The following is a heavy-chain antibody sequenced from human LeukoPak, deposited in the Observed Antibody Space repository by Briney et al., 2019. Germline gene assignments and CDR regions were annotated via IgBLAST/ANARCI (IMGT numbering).Heavy chain of an antibody. V-gene: IGHV3-21*04. D-gene: IGHD3-10*01. Sequence: GGSLRLSCAASGFTFRSYSMNWVRQAPGKGLEWVSSISSSSRYIYYADSMKGRFTISRDNAKNTVFLQMSSLRAEDTALYYCARKSASGNYPLDYWGQGTLVTVSS. J-gene: IGHJ4*02. CDR1: GFTFRSYS. CDR2: ISSSSRYI. CDR3: ARKSASGNYPLDY.